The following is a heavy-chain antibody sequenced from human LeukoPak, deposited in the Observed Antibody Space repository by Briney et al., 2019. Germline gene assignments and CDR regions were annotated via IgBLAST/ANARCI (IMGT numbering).Heavy chain of an antibody. CDR1: GFTFDDYA. V-gene: IGHV3-43D*03. Sequence: PGGSLRLSCAASGFTFDDYAMHWVRQAPGKGLEWASLISWDGGSSYYADSVKGRFTISRDNSKNSLYLQMNSLRAEDTALYYCAKDSVAVTGTGNIDYWGQGTLVTVSS. J-gene: IGHJ4*02. CDR2: ISWDGGSS. D-gene: IGHD6-19*01. CDR3: AKDSVAVTGTGNIDY.